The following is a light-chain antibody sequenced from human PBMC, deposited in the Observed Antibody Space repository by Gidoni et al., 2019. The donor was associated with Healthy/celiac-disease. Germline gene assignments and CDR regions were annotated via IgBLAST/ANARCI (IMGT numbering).Light chain of an antibody. V-gene: IGKV1-33*01. CDR1: QDISNY. CDR3: QQYDNLPPLT. CDR2: DAS. Sequence: RVTITCQASQDISNYLNWYQQKPGKAPKLLIYDASNLETGVPSRFSGSGSGKDFTFTISSLQPEDIATYYCQQYDNLPPLTFGGGTKVEIK. J-gene: IGKJ4*01.